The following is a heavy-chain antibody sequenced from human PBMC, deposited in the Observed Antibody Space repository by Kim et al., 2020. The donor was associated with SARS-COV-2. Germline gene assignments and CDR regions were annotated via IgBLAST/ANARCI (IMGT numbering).Heavy chain of an antibody. V-gene: IGHV3-15*01. J-gene: IGHJ4*02. CDR3: TTDQRGGAPDWLPYYFDY. D-gene: IGHD3-9*01. Sequence: GGSLRLSCAASGFTFSNAWMSWVRQAPGKGLEWVGRIKSKTDGGTTDYAAPVKGRFTISRDDSKNTLYLQMNSLKTEDTAVYYCTTDQRGGAPDWLPYYFDYWGQGTLVTVSS. CDR1: GFTFSNAW. CDR2: IKSKTDGGTT.